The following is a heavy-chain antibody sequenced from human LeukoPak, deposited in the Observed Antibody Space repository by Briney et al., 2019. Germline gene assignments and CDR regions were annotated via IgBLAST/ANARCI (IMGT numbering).Heavy chain of an antibody. CDR2: ISANSGST. D-gene: IGHD3-10*01. J-gene: IGHJ6*03. CDR3: AKAYGSGSYYDYYYYMDV. Sequence: GGSLRLSCAASGFTFSSYAMSWVRQAPGNGLEWVSAISANSGSTYYADSVKGRFTISRDNSKSTLYLQMNSLRAEDTALYHCAKAYGSGSYYDYYYYMDVWGKGTTVTVSS. CDR1: GFTFSSYA. V-gene: IGHV3-23*01.